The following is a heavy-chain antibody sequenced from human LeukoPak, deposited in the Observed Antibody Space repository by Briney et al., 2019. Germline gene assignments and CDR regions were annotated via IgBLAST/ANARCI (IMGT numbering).Heavy chain of an antibody. D-gene: IGHD5/OR15-5a*01. CDR3: ARVSGDY. V-gene: IGHV4-59*01. Sequence: SETLSLTCTVSGGSICSYYWSWIRQPPGKGLEWIGYIYYSGSTNYNPSLKSRVTISVDTSKNQFSLKLSSVTAADTAVYYRARVSGDYWGQGTLVTVSS. J-gene: IGHJ4*02. CDR2: IYYSGST. CDR1: GGSICSYY.